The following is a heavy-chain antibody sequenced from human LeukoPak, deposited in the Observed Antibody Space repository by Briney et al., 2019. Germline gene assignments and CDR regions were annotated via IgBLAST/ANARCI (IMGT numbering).Heavy chain of an antibody. V-gene: IGHV3-74*01. CDR2: INSDGSST. J-gene: IGHJ5*02. CDR1: GFTFSSYG. D-gene: IGHD1-1*01. CDR3: ARGRFNSRSWFDP. Sequence: GGSLRLSCAASGFTFSSYGMHWVRQAPGKGLVWVSRINSDGSSTSYADSVKGRFTISRDNAKNTLYLQMNSLRAEDTAVYYCARGRFNSRSWFDPWGQGTLVTVSS.